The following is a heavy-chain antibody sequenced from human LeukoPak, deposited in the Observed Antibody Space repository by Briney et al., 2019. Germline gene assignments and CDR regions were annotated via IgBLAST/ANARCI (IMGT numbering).Heavy chain of an antibody. CDR3: ASGRAAAVFDY. V-gene: IGHV3-7*01. J-gene: IGHJ4*02. D-gene: IGHD6-13*01. CDR2: IKQDGSEK. CDR1: GFTFSSYW. Sequence: GGSLRLSCAASGFTFSSYWMSWVRQAPGKGLEWVANIKQDGSEKYYVDSVKGRFTISRDNAKNSLYLQMNSLRAEDTAVYYCASGRAAAVFDYWGQGTLVTVSS.